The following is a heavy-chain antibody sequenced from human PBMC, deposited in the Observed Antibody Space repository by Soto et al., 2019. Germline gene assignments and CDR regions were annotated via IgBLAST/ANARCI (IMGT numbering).Heavy chain of an antibody. CDR2: INPSVGST. V-gene: IGHV1-46*01. Sequence: QVQLVQSGAEVKKPGASVKVSCKASGYTFTSYYMHWVRQAPGQGLEWMGAINPSVGSTSYAQKFQGRVTMTKDTSTSTVYMELSSLRSEDTAVYYCTRETASIAAAGRKAFDNWGQGTLVIVSS. J-gene: IGHJ4*02. CDR1: GYTFTSYY. CDR3: TRETASIAAAGRKAFDN. D-gene: IGHD6-13*01.